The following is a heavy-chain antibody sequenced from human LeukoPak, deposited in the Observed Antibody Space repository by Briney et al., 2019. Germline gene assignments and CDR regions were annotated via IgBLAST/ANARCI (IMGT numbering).Heavy chain of an antibody. Sequence: PGGSLSLSCAASGFTFDDYAMHWVRQAPGKGLEWVSGISWNSGSIGYADSVKGRFTISRDNAKNSLYLQMNSLRAEDTALYYCAKVNVRGVIIAAFDIWGQGTMVTVSS. J-gene: IGHJ3*02. CDR3: AKVNVRGVIIAAFDI. CDR1: GFTFDDYA. CDR2: ISWNSGSI. D-gene: IGHD3-10*02. V-gene: IGHV3-9*01.